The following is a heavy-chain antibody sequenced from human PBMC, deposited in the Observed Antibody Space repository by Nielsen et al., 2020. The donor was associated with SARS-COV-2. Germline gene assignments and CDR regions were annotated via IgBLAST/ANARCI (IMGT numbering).Heavy chain of an antibody. J-gene: IGHJ4*03. CDR3: AKDLSRDSATIFGVVIAPAFDY. D-gene: IGHD3-3*01. CDR2: IWYDGSNK. Sequence: GESLKISCAASGFTFSSYGMHWVRQAPGKGLEWVAVIWYDGSNKYYADSVKGRFTISRDNSKNTLYLQMNSLRAEDTAVYYCAKDLSRDSATIFGVVIAPAFDYWGQGTTVTVSS. CDR1: GFTFSSYG. V-gene: IGHV3-33*06.